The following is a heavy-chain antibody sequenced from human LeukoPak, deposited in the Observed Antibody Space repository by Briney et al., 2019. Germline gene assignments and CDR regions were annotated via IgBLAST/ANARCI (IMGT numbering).Heavy chain of an antibody. D-gene: IGHD2-21*02. CDR3: ARAQTYGDSRLLLDY. J-gene: IGHJ4*02. V-gene: IGHV1-46*01. Sequence: GASVKVSCKAFGYTFTSNYMHWVRQAPGQGPEWMGVISPSGGSTTYAQKFQGRVTLTRDMSTSTVYMELRSLTSEDTALYYCARAQTYGDSRLLLDYWGQGTLVTVSS. CDR1: GYTFTSNY. CDR2: ISPSGGST.